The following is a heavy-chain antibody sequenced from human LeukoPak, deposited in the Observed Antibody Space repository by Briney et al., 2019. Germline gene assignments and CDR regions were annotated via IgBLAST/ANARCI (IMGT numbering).Heavy chain of an antibody. D-gene: IGHD6-19*01. CDR1: GFTFSSYD. CDR2: IGTAGDT. J-gene: IGHJ4*02. V-gene: IGHV3-13*01. CDR3: ARGTYDSSGWYEGHFDY. Sequence: PGGSLRLSCAASGFTFSSYDMHWVRQAPGKGLEWVSAIGTAGDTYYPGSVKGRFTISRENAKNSLYLQMNSLRAGDTAVYYCARGTYDSSGWYEGHFDYGGQGTLVTVSS.